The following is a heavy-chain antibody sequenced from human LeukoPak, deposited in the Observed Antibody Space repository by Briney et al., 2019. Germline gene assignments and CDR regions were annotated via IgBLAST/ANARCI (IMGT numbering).Heavy chain of an antibody. Sequence: ASVKVSCKASGYTFTGYYMHWERQAPGQGLEWMGWINPNSGGTNYAQKFQGRVTMTRDTSISTAYMELSRLRSDDTAVYYCARSPYSSSSRYYFDYWGQGTLVTVSS. D-gene: IGHD6-6*01. CDR3: ARSPYSSSSRYYFDY. CDR2: INPNSGGT. CDR1: GYTFTGYY. V-gene: IGHV1-2*02. J-gene: IGHJ4*02.